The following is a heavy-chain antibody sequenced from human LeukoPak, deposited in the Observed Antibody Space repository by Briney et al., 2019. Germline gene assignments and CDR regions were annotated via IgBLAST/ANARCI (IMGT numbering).Heavy chain of an antibody. D-gene: IGHD3-3*01. J-gene: IGHJ3*02. V-gene: IGHV3-11*01. CDR2: ISSSGTTI. CDR3: ARAPYESDAFDI. CDR1: GFTFSDYY. Sequence: PGGSLRLSCAASGFTFSDYYMSWIRQAPGKGLEWVSYISSSGTTIYYADSVKGRFTISRDNAKNSLYLQMNSLRAEDTAVYYCARAPYESDAFDIWGQGTMVTVSS.